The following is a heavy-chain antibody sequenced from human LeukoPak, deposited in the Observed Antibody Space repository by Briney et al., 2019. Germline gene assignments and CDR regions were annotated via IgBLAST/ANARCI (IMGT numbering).Heavy chain of an antibody. CDR2: INPNSGGT. CDR3: ARGSMVRGVIYSRAY. V-gene: IGHV1-2*06. CDR1: GYTFTSYY. Sequence: GASVKVSCKASGYTFTSYYMHWVRQAPGQGLEWMGRINPNSGGTNYAQKFQGRVTMTRDTSISTAYMELSRLRSDDTAVYYCARGSMVRGVIYSRAYWGQGTLVTVSS. J-gene: IGHJ4*02. D-gene: IGHD3-10*01.